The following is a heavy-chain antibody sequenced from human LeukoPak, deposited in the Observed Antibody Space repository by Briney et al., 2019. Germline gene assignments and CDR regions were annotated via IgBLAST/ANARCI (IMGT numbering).Heavy chain of an antibody. D-gene: IGHD3-16*01. CDR1: GYTLTSYY. CDR2: INPSGGST. V-gene: IGHV1-46*01. J-gene: IGHJ4*02. Sequence: ASVKVSCKASGYTLTSYYMHWVRQAPGQGLEWMGIINPSGGSTSYAQKFQGRVTMTRDTSTSTVYMELSSLRSEDTAVYYCARDPGLYSPTEYYFDYWGQGTLVTVSS. CDR3: ARDPGLYSPTEYYFDY.